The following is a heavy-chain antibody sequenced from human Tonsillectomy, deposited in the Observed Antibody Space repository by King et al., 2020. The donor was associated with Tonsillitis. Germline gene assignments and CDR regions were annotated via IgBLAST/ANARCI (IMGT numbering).Heavy chain of an antibody. CDR3: ARGRDCYDSSGYPDAFDI. V-gene: IGHV4-30-4*01. D-gene: IGHD3-22*01. CDR2: IYYSGST. CDR1: GDSISSGDYY. J-gene: IGHJ3*02. Sequence: QLQESGPGLVKPSQTLSLTCTVSGDSISSGDYYWSWIRQPPGKGLEWIGYIYYSGSTYYNPSLKSRVTISVDTSKNQFSLRLSSVTAADTAVFYCARGRDCYDSSGYPDAFDIWGQGTMVTVSS.